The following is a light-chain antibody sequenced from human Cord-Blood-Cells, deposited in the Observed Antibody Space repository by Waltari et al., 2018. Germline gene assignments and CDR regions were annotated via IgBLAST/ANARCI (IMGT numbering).Light chain of an antibody. CDR1: SSDVGSYNL. CDR2: EGS. Sequence: QSALTQPASVSGSPGQSITISCTGTSSDVGSYNLVSWYQQHPGKAPKLLIYEGSKRCSGVACRFSGSKAGNAASLTISGLQAEDEADYYCCSYAGSSTWVFGGGTKLTVL. V-gene: IGLV2-23*01. CDR3: CSYAGSSTWV. J-gene: IGLJ3*02.